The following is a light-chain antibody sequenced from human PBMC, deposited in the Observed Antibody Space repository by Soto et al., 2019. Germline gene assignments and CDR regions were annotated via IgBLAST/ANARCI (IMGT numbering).Light chain of an antibody. CDR3: LQFHNLPT. CDR1: QDISNY. V-gene: IGKV1-33*01. CDR2: DAS. Sequence: DIQMTQSPSSLSASVGDRVTITCQASQDISNYLNWYQHKPGKAPKILIYDASTLETGVLSRFSGSGSGTDFTFTISSLQPEDIATYYCLQFHNLPTFGGGTKVEIK. J-gene: IGKJ4*01.